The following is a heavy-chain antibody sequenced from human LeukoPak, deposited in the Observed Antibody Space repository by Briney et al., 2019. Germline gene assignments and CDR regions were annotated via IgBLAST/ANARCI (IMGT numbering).Heavy chain of an antibody. CDR1: GFTFSSYN. J-gene: IGHJ4*02. Sequence: GGSLRLSCAASGFTFSSYNINWVRQAPGKGLEWVSYISSSRRTIYYADSVKGRFTISRDNAKNSLYLQMNSLRAEDTAVYYCARDTYYYDSSGYSTDHYFDYWGQGTLVTVSS. D-gene: IGHD3-22*01. CDR2: ISSSRRTI. CDR3: ARDTYYYDSSGYSTDHYFDY. V-gene: IGHV3-48*04.